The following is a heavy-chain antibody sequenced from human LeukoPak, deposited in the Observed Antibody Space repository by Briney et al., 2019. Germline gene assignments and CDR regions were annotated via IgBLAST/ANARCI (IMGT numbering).Heavy chain of an antibody. V-gene: IGHV4-59*01. CDR3: AREVSGYYFDY. Sequence: SETLSLTCTVSGGSISSYYWSWIRQPPGKGLEWIGYIYYSGSTNYNPSLKSRVTISVDTSKNQFSLKLSSVTAAGTAVYYCAREVSGYYFDYWGQGTLVTVSS. J-gene: IGHJ4*02. D-gene: IGHD3-10*01. CDR1: GGSISSYY. CDR2: IYYSGST.